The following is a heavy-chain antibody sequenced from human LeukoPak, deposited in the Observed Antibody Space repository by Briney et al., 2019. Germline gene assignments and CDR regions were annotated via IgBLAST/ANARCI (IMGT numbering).Heavy chain of an antibody. CDR2: IYTSGST. Sequence: SETLSLTCTVSGGSISSYYWSWIRQPAGKGLEWIGRIYTSGSTNYNPSLKSRVTISVDTSKNQFSLKLSSVTAADTAGYYCARVGGYSGYAVIWGQGTLVTVSS. J-gene: IGHJ4*02. CDR1: GGSISSYY. CDR3: ARVGGYSGYAVI. D-gene: IGHD5-12*01. V-gene: IGHV4-4*07.